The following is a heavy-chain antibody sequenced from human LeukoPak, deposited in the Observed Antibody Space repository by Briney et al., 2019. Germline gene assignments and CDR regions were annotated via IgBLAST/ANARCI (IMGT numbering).Heavy chain of an antibody. J-gene: IGHJ3*02. V-gene: IGHV3-23*01. D-gene: IGHD2-2*01. CDR3: AKHAGGHDLDSLDI. CDR1: GFTFKNYG. Sequence: GGSLRLSCAASGFTFKNYGISWVRQAPGKGLEWVSTISGSGGRTLYADSVKGRFTISRDNPKNTLSLQMNSLRAEDTAIYFCAKHAGGHDLDSLDIWGQGTMVTVSS. CDR2: ISGSGGRT.